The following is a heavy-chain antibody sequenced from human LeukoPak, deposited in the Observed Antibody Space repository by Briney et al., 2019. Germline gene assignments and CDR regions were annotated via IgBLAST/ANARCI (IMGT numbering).Heavy chain of an antibody. CDR2: INHSGYT. J-gene: IGHJ4*02. CDR3: ARMTTGHDY. Sequence: PSETLSLTCAVPGVSFNDYYWSWVRQTPGKGLEWIGEINHSGYTNDSPSLKSRVTLSIDTSRKQFSLNLRSVTVADSGIYYCARMTTGHDYWGQGTLVTVSS. D-gene: IGHD4-17*01. CDR1: GVSFNDYY. V-gene: IGHV4-34*01.